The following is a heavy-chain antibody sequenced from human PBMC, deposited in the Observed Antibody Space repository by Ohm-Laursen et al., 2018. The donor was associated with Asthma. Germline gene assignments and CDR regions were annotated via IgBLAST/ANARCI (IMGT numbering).Heavy chain of an antibody. V-gene: IGHV3-21*01. J-gene: IGHJ6*02. CDR2: ISTASSYI. CDR1: GFTFSSYG. CDR3: AREWGGMDV. D-gene: IGHD3-16*01. Sequence: SLRLSCSASGFTFSSYGIHWVRQIPGKGLEWVASISTASSYIYYADSVKGRFTISRDNAKNSLYLQMNNLRAEDAAIYYCAREWGGMDVWGQGTTVTVSS.